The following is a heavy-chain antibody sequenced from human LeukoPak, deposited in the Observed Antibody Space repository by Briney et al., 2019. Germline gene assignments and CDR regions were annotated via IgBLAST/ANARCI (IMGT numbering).Heavy chain of an antibody. Sequence: PSETLSLTCTVSGGSISSYYWSWIRQPPGKGLEWIGYIYNSGSTNYTPSLKSRVTISIDTSKNQFSLKLSSVTAADTAVYYCVREGGAISFIDYWGQGTLVTVSS. CDR3: VREGGAISFIDY. J-gene: IGHJ4*02. D-gene: IGHD3-16*02. CDR1: GGSISSYY. V-gene: IGHV4-59*01. CDR2: IYNSGST.